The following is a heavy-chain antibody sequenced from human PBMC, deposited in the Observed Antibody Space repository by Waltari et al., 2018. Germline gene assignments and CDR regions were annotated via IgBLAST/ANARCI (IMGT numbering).Heavy chain of an antibody. J-gene: IGHJ3*01. V-gene: IGHV1-69*04. CDR3: ALAPQQLLAFDF. CDR1: GDTFNKYV. CDR2: IVPILRLT. Sequence: QVQVVQSGTEVKTPGSSVRLSCKVSGDTFNKYVISWVRQAPGQGLEWMGKIVPILRLTNFSQKFRDRVTLTATTSTTTAFMDLTDLTSEDTAVYYCALAPQQLLAFDFWGQGTMVTVS. D-gene: IGHD6-13*01.